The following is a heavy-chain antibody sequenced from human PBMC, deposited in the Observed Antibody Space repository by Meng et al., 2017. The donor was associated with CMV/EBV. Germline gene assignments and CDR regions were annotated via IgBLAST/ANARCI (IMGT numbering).Heavy chain of an antibody. CDR2: IRSKAYGGTT. Sequence: GESLKISCTASGFTFGDYAMSWVRQAPGKGLEWVGFIRSKAYGGTTEYAASVKGRFTISRDDSNSIAYLQMNSLKTEDTAVYYCTRSVPAATQFDYWGQGTLVTVSS. CDR1: GFTFGDYA. CDR3: TRSVPAATQFDY. J-gene: IGHJ4*02. D-gene: IGHD2-2*01. V-gene: IGHV3-49*04.